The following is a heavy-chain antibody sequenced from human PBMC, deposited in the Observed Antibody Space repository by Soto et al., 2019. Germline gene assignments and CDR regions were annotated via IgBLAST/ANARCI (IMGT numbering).Heavy chain of an antibody. J-gene: IGHJ4*02. CDR3: ARGGTQLWFDF. Sequence: QVQLVQSGAEVKKPGASVKVSCKASGYTFSNYAVHWVRQAPGQRLEWMGWINVGNGNTKCSQKFQGRVTITRDTSASTAYMELSRLRFEDTAVYYCARGGTQLWFDFWGQGTLVTVSS. V-gene: IGHV1-3*01. D-gene: IGHD1-1*01. CDR2: INVGNGNT. CDR1: GYTFSNYA.